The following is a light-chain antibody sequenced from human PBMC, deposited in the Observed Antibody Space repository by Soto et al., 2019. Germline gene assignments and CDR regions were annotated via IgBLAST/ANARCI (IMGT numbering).Light chain of an antibody. V-gene: IGKV1-39*01. CDR2: AAS. J-gene: IGKJ1*01. CDR1: QSIGGY. CDR3: LQYHNLWA. Sequence: DIQMTQSPSSLSASVGDRVTVTCRSSQSIGGYLNWYQQKPGKAPKLLMHAASTLQSGVPSRFSGSGSGTDYTLTISSLQPEDFTVYSCLQYHNLWAFGQGTKV.